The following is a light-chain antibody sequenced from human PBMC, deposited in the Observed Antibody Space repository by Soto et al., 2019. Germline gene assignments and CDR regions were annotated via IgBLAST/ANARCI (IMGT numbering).Light chain of an antibody. CDR1: SSNIGTDS. CDR2: NNN. Sequence: QSVLTQPPSSSVTPGQRVTISCSGSSSNIGTDSVTWYQQLPGTASKLLIYNNNQRPSGVPDRFSGSKSGTSASLAISGLKSEDEADYYCAAWDDSLIGYVFGTGT. J-gene: IGLJ1*01. CDR3: AAWDDSLIGYV. V-gene: IGLV1-44*01.